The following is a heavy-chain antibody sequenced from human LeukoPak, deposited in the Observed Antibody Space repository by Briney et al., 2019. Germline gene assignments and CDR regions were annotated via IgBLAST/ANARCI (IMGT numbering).Heavy chain of an antibody. Sequence: GGSLRLSCAASGFPFSSYAMHWVRQAPGKGLEWVAFIRHEGSNKYYADSVQGRFAISRDNSKNTLYLQMNSLRLEDTALYYCAKSRFGDPNGFDPWGQGTLVTVS. V-gene: IGHV3-30*02. CDR3: AKSRFGDPNGFDP. CDR1: GFPFSSYA. D-gene: IGHD3-10*01. J-gene: IGHJ5*02. CDR2: IRHEGSNK.